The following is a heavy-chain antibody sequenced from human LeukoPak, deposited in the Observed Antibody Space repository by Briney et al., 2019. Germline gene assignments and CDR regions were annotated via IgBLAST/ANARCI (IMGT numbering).Heavy chain of an antibody. Sequence: SETLSLTCAAYGGSSSGYDWSWIRQPPGKGLEWIGEINHSGNTNYNPSLKSRVTISADTSKNQFSLKLSTVTAADTAVYYCARGRSWHYGAFDIWGQGTMVSVSS. CDR1: GGSSSGYD. D-gene: IGHD4-17*01. J-gene: IGHJ3*02. CDR3: ARGRSWHYGAFDI. V-gene: IGHV4-34*01. CDR2: INHSGNT.